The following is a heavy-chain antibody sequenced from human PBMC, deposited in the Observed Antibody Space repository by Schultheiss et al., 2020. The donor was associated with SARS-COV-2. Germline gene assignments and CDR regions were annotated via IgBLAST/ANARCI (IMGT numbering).Heavy chain of an antibody. CDR1: GFTFSSYG. CDR3: AKEASGSYRIVGY. CDR2: IWYDGSNK. V-gene: IGHV3-33*06. D-gene: IGHD1-26*01. Sequence: GGSLRLSCAASGFTFSSYGMHWVRQAPGKGLEWVAVIWYDGSNKYYAESVKGRFTISRDNSKNTLYLQMNSLRAEDTAVYYCAKEASGSYRIVGYWGQGTLVTVSS. J-gene: IGHJ4*02.